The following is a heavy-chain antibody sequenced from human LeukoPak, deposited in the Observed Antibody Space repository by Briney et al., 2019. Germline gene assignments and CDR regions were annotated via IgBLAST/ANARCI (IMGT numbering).Heavy chain of an antibody. Sequence: GGSLRLSCAASRFTFDDYAMHWVRHAPGKGLEWVSGISWNSGSIGYADSVKGRFTISRDNAKNSLYLQMNSLRAEDTALYYCAKAIAAAVFDYWGQGTLVTVSS. V-gene: IGHV3-9*01. D-gene: IGHD6-13*01. J-gene: IGHJ4*02. CDR1: RFTFDDYA. CDR2: ISWNSGSI. CDR3: AKAIAAAVFDY.